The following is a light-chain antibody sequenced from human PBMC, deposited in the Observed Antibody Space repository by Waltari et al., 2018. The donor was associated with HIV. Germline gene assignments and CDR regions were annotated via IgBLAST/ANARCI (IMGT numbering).Light chain of an antibody. CDR2: KVI. CDR3: ISCRSSRTPYV. V-gene: IGLV2-14*01. J-gene: IGLJ1*01. Sequence: HSALTQPASVSGSPGQSITISCTGTSIDFGGYNYVSWYQQHSGTALKLMIDKVIKRPGGVLNRLSGLKTGNTASLTVAGLQAKEEAEFDCISCRSSRTPYVLGTGAKIIVL. CDR1: SIDFGGYNY.